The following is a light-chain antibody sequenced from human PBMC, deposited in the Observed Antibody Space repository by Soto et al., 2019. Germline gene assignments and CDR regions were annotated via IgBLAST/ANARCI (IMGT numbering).Light chain of an antibody. CDR1: QTISSW. J-gene: IGKJ4*01. CDR2: KAS. CDR3: KQSSAFPLT. Sequence: DIQMTQSPSTLSGSVGDRVTITCRASQTISSWLAWYQQKPGKAPKLLIYKASTLKSGVPSRFSGSGSGTDFTLTISSRQPADFATYFCKQSSAFPLTFGGGTKVDIK. V-gene: IGKV1-5*03.